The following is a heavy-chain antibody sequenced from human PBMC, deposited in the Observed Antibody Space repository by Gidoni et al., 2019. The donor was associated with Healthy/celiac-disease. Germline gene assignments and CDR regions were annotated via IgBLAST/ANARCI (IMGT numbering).Heavy chain of an antibody. V-gene: IGHV4-39*01. CDR1: GCSISSSSSY. CDR2: IYYSGSP. CDR3: SMIVVVIGWFDP. D-gene: IGHD3-22*01. Sequence: QLQLQESGPGLVKPSETLSRTCTVSGCSISSSSSYWGWIRQPPGKGLEWIGSIYYSGSPHYNPSLKSRGTISVDTSKNQFSLKLSSVTAADTAVYYCSMIVVVIGWFDPWGQGTLVTVSS. J-gene: IGHJ5*02.